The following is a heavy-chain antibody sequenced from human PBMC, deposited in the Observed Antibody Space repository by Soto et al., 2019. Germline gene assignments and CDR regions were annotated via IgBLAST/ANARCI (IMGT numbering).Heavy chain of an antibody. D-gene: IGHD2-15*01. CDR3: ARVSSSIVVVPDYGMDV. CDR2: ISGKNGNT. CDR1: GYTFISHG. Sequence: QVQLVQSGVEVKKPGASVKVSCKASGYTFISHGISWVRQAPGQGLEWMGWISGKNGNTNYAQKLQGRVTLTTYTTTSKAYMDLRSLRSDDTAVYYCARVSSSIVVVPDYGMDVWGQGTTVTVSS. V-gene: IGHV1-18*04. J-gene: IGHJ6*02.